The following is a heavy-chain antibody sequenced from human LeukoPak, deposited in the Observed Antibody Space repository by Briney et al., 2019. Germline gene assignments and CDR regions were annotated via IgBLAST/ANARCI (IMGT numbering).Heavy chain of an antibody. CDR3: AKYLTGYSSSWPEPNFDY. V-gene: IGHV3-23*01. Sequence: ETLSLTCTVSGGSISSSSYYWGWIRQPPGKGLEWVSTVNTNGGSTYYAASVKGRFTISRDNSKNTLYLQMNSLRAEDTAVYYCAKYLTGYSSSWPEPNFDYWGQGTLVTVSS. CDR1: GGSISSSSYY. CDR2: VNTNGGST. J-gene: IGHJ4*02. D-gene: IGHD6-13*01.